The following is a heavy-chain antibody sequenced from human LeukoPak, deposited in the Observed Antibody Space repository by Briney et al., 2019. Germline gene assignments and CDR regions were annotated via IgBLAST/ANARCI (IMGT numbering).Heavy chain of an antibody. D-gene: IGHD3-16*01. CDR1: GYTFTSYD. V-gene: IGHV1-69*04. Sequence: SVKVSCKASGYTFTSYDINWVRQATGQGLEWMGRIIPLLPTTIYAQKFRDRVTITADRSTGTAYMELSSLRSGDTAVYYCARVEGGGGSLDLWGQGTMVTVSS. CDR3: ARVEGGGGSLDL. J-gene: IGHJ3*01. CDR2: IIPLLPTT.